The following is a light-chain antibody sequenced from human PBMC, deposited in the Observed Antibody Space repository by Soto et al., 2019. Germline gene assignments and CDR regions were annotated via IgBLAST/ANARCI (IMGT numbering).Light chain of an antibody. V-gene: IGKV3-20*01. CDR3: TQNDSSTLIT. CDR1: QSVSSSY. CDR2: GAS. Sequence: EIVLTQSPGTLSLSPGERATLSCRASQSVSSSYLAWYQQKPGQAPRLLIYGASSRATGIPDRFSGSGSGTDFTLTISRLEPEDFAVNYCTQNDSSTLITF. J-gene: IGKJ5*01.